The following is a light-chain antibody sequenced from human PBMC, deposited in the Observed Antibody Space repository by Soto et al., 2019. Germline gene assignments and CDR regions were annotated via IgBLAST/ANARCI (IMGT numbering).Light chain of an antibody. CDR1: QSVSSY. CDR3: QQSYSTPPGT. V-gene: IGKV3-11*01. CDR2: DAS. Sequence: EIVLTQSPATLSLSPGERATLSCGASQSVSSYLAWYQQKPGQAPRLLIYDASNRATGIPARFSGSGSGTDFTLTISSLQPEDFATYYCQQSYSTPPGTFGQGTKVDIK. J-gene: IGKJ1*01.